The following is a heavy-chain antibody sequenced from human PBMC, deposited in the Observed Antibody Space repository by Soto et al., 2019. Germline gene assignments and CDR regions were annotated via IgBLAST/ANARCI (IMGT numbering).Heavy chain of an antibody. J-gene: IGHJ4*02. CDR2: INPNSGGT. D-gene: IGHD3-10*01. V-gene: IGHV1-2*02. CDR1: GYTFTDYY. Sequence: ASVKISCKASGYTFTDYYMHWVRQAPGQGLEWMGWINPNSGGTNYAQKFQGRVTMTRDTSTSTAYMEPSRLRSDDTALYYCARDLSGTDLWFGDHWGQGCLVRASS. CDR3: ARDLSGTDLWFGDH.